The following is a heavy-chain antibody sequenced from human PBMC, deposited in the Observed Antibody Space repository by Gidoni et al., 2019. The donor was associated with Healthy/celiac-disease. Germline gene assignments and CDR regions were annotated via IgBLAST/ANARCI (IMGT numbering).Heavy chain of an antibody. CDR2: ISSSGSTI. J-gene: IGHJ3*02. CDR3: ARDDSSGYYYIAFDI. CDR1: GFTFSDYY. D-gene: IGHD3-22*01. V-gene: IGHV3-11*01. Sequence: QVQLVESGGGLVKPGGSLRLSCAASGFTFSDYYMSWIRQAPGKGLEWVSYISSSGSTIYYADSVKGRFTISRDNAKNALYLKMNSLRAEDTAVYYCARDDSSGYYYIAFDIWGQGTMVTVSS.